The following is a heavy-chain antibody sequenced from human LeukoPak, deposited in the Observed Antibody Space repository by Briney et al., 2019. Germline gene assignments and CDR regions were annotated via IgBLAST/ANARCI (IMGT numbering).Heavy chain of an antibody. D-gene: IGHD5-18*01. J-gene: IGHJ4*02. CDR2: ISSDGSSI. V-gene: IGHV3-74*01. CDR3: ASLDTAHPSGVY. Sequence: GGSLRLSCAASGFTFSSYWMHWVRQAPGKGLVWVSFISSDGSSIDYADSVKGRFTISRDNAKKSLYLQMDSLRDEDTAVYYCASLDTAHPSGVYWGQGTLVTVSS. CDR1: GFTFSSYW.